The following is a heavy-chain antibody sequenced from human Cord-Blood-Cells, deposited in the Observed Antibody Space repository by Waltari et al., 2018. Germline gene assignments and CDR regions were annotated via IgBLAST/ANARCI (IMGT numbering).Heavy chain of an antibody. J-gene: IGHJ6*02. CDR3: ARDRRYYDSSGYYYYYGMDV. V-gene: IGHV4-4*07. D-gene: IGHD3-22*01. CDR2: IYTSGST. Sequence: QVQLQESGPGLVKPSETLSLTCTVSGGSISSSYWSWIRPPAGKGLEWIGRIYTSGSTNYNPSLKSRVTMSVDTSKNQFSLKLSSVTAADTAVYYCARDRRYYDSSGYYYYYGMDVWGQGTTVTVSS. CDR1: GGSISSSY.